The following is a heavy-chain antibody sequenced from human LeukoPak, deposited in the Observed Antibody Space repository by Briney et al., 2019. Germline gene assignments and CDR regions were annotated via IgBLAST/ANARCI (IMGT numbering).Heavy chain of an antibody. CDR1: GFTLSSSA. J-gene: IGHJ4*02. D-gene: IGHD3-9*01. CDR3: ARDPTQYLRYGYFDS. CDR2: INNVGSHI. V-gene: IGHV3-21*01. Sequence: GGSLRLSCAASGFTLSSSAMNWVRQAPGKGLEWVSSINNVGSHIYYADSVRGRFTIPRDNAENSVHLQMNSLRAEDTAVYYCARDPTQYLRYGYFDSWGQGALVTVSS.